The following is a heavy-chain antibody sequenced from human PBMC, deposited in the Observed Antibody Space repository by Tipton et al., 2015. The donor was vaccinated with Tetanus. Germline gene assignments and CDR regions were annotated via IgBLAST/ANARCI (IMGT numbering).Heavy chain of an antibody. V-gene: IGHV5-51*01. CDR1: GYNFATFW. CDR2: IYPGDSDT. J-gene: IGHJ2*01. CDR3: ARRLGPYTGDQIWHFDL. Sequence: QLVQSGAEVKKPGESLTISCKASGYNFATFWIAWVRQMPGKGLEWMGIIYPGDSDTTYSPSFQGQVTISADRSISTAYLQWSSLKASDTAVFFCARRLGPYTGDQIWHFDLWGRGTLVTVSS. D-gene: IGHD7-27*01.